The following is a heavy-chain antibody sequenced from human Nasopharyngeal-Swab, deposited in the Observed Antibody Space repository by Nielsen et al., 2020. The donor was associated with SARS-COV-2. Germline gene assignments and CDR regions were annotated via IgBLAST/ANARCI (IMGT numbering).Heavy chain of an antibody. CDR1: GYTLTELS. Sequence: ASVKVSCKVSGYTLTELSMHWVRQAPGKGLEWMGGLDPEDGETIYAQKFQGRVTMTEDTSTDTAYMELSSLRSEDTAVYYCAFRWWRSSWYGDYWGQGTLVTVSS. CDR2: LDPEDGET. J-gene: IGHJ4*02. D-gene: IGHD6-13*01. V-gene: IGHV1-24*01. CDR3: AFRWWRSSWYGDY.